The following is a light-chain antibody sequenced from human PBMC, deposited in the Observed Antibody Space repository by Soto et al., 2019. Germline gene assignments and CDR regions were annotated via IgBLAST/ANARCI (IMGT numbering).Light chain of an antibody. J-gene: IGKJ1*01. CDR3: QQYGSSGT. Sequence: LTHCPGTLSLSPGERATLSCRASQSVSNNYLAWYQQKPGQAPRLLIYGVSNRATGIPDRFSGSGSGTDFTLTISRLEPQDFEVYYCQQYGSSGTFGHGTKVDIK. CDR2: GVS. V-gene: IGKV3-20*01. CDR1: QSVSNNY.